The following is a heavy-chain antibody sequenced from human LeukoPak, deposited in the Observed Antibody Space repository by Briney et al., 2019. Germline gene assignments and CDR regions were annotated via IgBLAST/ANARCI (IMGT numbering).Heavy chain of an antibody. V-gene: IGHV3-53*01. CDR3: AKGAWWDTAMAALGY. Sequence: GGSLRLSCAASGFTVSSRYMSWVRQAPGKGLEWVSVIHGDGSTYYADSVKGRFTISRDNSKNTLYLQMNSLRAEDAAVYYCAKGAWWDTAMAALGYWGQGTLVTVSS. CDR1: GFTVSSRY. J-gene: IGHJ4*02. D-gene: IGHD5-18*01. CDR2: IHGDGST.